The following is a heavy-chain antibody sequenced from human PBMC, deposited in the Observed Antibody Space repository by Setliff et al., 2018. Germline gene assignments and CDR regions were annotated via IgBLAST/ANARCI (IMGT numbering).Heavy chain of an antibody. Sequence: SETLSLTCAVSGFSISSGYYWGWIRQPPGKGLEWIVNIHHSGKAYYNPSLKSRVTMSVDTSKNHVSLKLSSVTAADTAVYYCARAHTWSLPNDNSGYPGWFDPWGQGTLVTVPQ. D-gene: IGHD3-22*01. CDR1: GFSISSGYY. CDR3: ARAHTWSLPNDNSGYPGWFDP. CDR2: IHHSGKA. J-gene: IGHJ5*02. V-gene: IGHV4-38-2*01.